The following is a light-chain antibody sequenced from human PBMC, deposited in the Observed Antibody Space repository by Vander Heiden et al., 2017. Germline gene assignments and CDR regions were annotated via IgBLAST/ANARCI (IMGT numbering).Light chain of an antibody. CDR1: SSNSGAGYD. CDR2: GNS. CDR3: QSYDSSHVV. V-gene: IGLV1-40*01. Sequence: QSVLTQPPSVSGAPGQRVTISGTGSSSNSGAGYDGHWYQQLPGTAHKLLSYGNSNRPSGVPDRFSGSKSGTSASLAITGLQAEDEADYYCQSYDSSHVVFGGGTKLTVL. J-gene: IGLJ2*01.